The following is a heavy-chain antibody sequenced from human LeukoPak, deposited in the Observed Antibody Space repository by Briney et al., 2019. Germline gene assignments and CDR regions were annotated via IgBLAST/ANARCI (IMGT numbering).Heavy chain of an antibody. Sequence: GRSLRLSCAASGFTFSSYAMHWVRQAPGKGLEWVAVISYDGSNKYYADSVKGRFTISRDNSKNTLYLQMNSLRAEDTAVYYCAKVGLRLGGDYWGQGTLSPSPQ. D-gene: IGHD3-16*01. CDR2: ISYDGSNK. J-gene: IGHJ4*02. CDR1: GFTFSSYA. V-gene: IGHV3-30*04. CDR3: AKVGLRLGGDY.